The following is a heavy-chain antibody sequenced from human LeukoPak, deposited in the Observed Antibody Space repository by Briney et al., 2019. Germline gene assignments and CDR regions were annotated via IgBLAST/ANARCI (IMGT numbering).Heavy chain of an antibody. J-gene: IGHJ4*02. D-gene: IGHD6-19*01. CDR2: INHIGYT. Sequence: SETLSLTCAVSGVPFSNYYWSWVRQSPRQGLEWIGEINHIGYTNYNPSLKSRVTMSIDTSKNQFSLILTSVTAADAGVYYCTRAVAGHPDWGQGTLVTVSS. V-gene: IGHV4-34*01. CDR3: TRAVAGHPD. CDR1: GVPFSNYY.